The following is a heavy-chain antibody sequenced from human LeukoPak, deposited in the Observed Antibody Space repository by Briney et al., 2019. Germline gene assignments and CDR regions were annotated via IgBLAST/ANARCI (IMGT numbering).Heavy chain of an antibody. Sequence: GGSLRLSCAASGFTFSTYAMSWVRQAPGKGLEWVSGLTGGGGGTSYADSVKGRFTISRDNSKNSLYLQMNSLRAEDTAVYCCAREGGYGVGEAFDIWGQGTMVTVSS. V-gene: IGHV3-23*01. J-gene: IGHJ3*02. D-gene: IGHD4-17*01. CDR3: AREGGYGVGEAFDI. CDR2: LTGGGGGT. CDR1: GFTFSTYA.